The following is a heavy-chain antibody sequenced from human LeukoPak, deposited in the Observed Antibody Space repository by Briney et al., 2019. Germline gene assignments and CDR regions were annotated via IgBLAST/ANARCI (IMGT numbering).Heavy chain of an antibody. J-gene: IGHJ4*02. Sequence: PSQTLSLTCAVSGGSISSGGYSWSWIRQPPGKGLEWIGYIYHSGSTYYNPSLKSRVTISVDRSKNQFPLKLSSVTAADTAVYYCARGEGTTPFDYWGQGTLVTVSS. CDR1: GGSISSGGYS. CDR2: IYHSGST. V-gene: IGHV4-30-2*01. D-gene: IGHD1-1*01. CDR3: ARGEGTTPFDY.